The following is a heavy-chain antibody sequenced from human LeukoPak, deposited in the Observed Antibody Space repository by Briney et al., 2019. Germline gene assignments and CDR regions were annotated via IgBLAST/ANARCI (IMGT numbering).Heavy chain of an antibody. CDR2: ISGSDRST. CDR3: AKTRPLDSSSWSHGDY. J-gene: IGHJ4*02. Sequence: GGSLRLSCAASGFTFSTYAMSWVRQAPGKGLEWVSGISGSDRSTYYADSVKGRFTISRDNSKNTVYLQMNSLRAEDTAIYYCAKTRPLDSSSWSHGDYWGQGTLVTVSS. D-gene: IGHD6-13*01. V-gene: IGHV3-23*01. CDR1: GFTFSTYA.